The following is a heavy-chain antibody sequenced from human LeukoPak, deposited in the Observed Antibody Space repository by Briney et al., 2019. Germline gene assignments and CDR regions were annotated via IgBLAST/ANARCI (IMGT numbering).Heavy chain of an antibody. CDR3: ARGTRFLEWLFDY. CDR1: GGSVSSGSYY. D-gene: IGHD3-3*01. V-gene: IGHV4-61*01. CDR2: IYYSGST. J-gene: IGHJ4*02. Sequence: SETLSLTCTVSGGSVSSGSYYWSWIRQPPGKGLEWIGYIYYSGSTNYNPSLKSRVTISVDTSKNQFSLKLSSVTAADTAVYYCARGTRFLEWLFDYWGQGTLVTVSS.